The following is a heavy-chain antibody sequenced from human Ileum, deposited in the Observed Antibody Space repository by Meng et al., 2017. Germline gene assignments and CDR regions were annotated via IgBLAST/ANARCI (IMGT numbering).Heavy chain of an antibody. CDR1: GGSCSSYV. D-gene: IGHD6-19*01. V-gene: IGHV1-69*06. CDR2: IIPIFGTA. Sequence: GDAGKTPSCTVTVSCTATGGSCSSYVISWVRQAPGQGLEWMGGIIPIFGTANYAQKFQGRVTITADKSTSTAYMELCSLRSEDTAVYYCASYSSGWYDAIYWGQGTLVTVSS. CDR3: ASYSSGWYDAIY. J-gene: IGHJ4*02.